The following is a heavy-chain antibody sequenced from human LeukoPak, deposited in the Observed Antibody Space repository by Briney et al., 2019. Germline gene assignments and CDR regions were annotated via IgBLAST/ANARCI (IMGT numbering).Heavy chain of an antibody. J-gene: IGHJ4*02. CDR3: ARDFVADQSDY. V-gene: IGHV3-48*03. CDR2: ISSSGSTI. D-gene: IGHD2-21*01. Sequence: GGSLRLSCAASGFTFSSYEMNWVRQAPGKGLEWVSYISSSGSTIYYADSVKGRFTISRDNAKNSLYLQMNSLRAEDTAVYYCARDFVADQSDYWGQGTLVTVSS. CDR1: GFTFSSYE.